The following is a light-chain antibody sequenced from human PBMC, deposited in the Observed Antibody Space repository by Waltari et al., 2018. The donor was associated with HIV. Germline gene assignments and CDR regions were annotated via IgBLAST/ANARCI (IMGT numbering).Light chain of an antibody. Sequence: DSQMSQSRSSLSASVGGRDTISCRSSQNINFYLNWLQPKPGRAPKLLIYGTLNLHTWPPRRFSGSSSFTNFTLTITSLQREDFSTYFFQQSYKLPVTFGGGTKGEV. CDR3: QQSYKLPVT. CDR2: GTL. CDR1: QNINFY. V-gene: IGKV1-39*01. J-gene: IGKJ4*01.